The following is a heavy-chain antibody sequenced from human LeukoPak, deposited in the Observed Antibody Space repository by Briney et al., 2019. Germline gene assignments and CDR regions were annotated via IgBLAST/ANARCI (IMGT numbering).Heavy chain of an antibody. CDR3: ARDWPGGGVNALGDY. Sequence: GASVKVSCKASGYTFTSYGISWVRQAPGQGLEGMGWISAYNGNTNYAQKLQGRVTMTTDTSTSTAYMELRSLRSDDTAVYYCARDWPGGGVNALGDYWGQGTLVTVSS. CDR1: GYTFTSYG. D-gene: IGHD3-16*01. CDR2: ISAYNGNT. V-gene: IGHV1-18*01. J-gene: IGHJ4*02.